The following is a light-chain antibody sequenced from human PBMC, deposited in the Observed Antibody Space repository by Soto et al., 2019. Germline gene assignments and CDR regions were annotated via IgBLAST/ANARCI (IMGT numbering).Light chain of an antibody. J-gene: IGLJ2*01. CDR1: TGAVTSAYY. CDR3: LLYYGAAVV. Sequence: QTVVTQEPSLTVSPGGTVTLTCASSTGAVTSAYYPNWFQQKPGQAPRALIYSRDNKHSWTPARFSGSLLGGKAALTLSSVQPEDEADYYCLLYYGAAVVFGGGTKLTVL. CDR2: SRD. V-gene: IGLV7-43*01.